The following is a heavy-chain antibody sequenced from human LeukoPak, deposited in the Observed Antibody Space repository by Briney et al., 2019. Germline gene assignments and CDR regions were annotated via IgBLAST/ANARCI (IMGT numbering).Heavy chain of an antibody. J-gene: IGHJ4*02. CDR3: ARGYSSSSGVDY. D-gene: IGHD6-6*01. V-gene: IGHV3-7*01. CDR1: GLTISNYW. CDR2: IKQDGSER. Sequence: SGGSLRLSCTASGLTISNYWMSWVRQAPGKGLEWEANIKQDGSERYYVDSVKGRFTISRDNAKNSLYLQMNSLRVEDTAVYYCARGYSSSSGVDYWGQGALVTVSS.